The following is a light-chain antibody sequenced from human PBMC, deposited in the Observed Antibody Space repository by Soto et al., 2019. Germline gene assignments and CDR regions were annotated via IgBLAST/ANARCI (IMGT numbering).Light chain of an antibody. J-gene: IGKJ1*01. CDR3: QQYGTSPRT. CDR1: QSVSSY. V-gene: IGKV3-20*01. Sequence: EIVLTQSPATLSLSPGEGATLSCRASQSVSSYLAWYQQKPGQAPRLLIYGASSRATGIPDRFSGSGSGTDFTLTISRLEPEDFAVYYCQQYGTSPRTFGQGTKVDIK. CDR2: GAS.